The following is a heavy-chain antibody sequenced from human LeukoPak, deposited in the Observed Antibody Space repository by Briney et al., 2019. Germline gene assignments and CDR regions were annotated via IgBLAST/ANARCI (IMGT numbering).Heavy chain of an antibody. CDR1: GGSISGYY. CDR2: IYYSRST. V-gene: IGHV4-59*01. CDR3: ARARSITMPSRAFDI. D-gene: IGHD3-10*01. J-gene: IGHJ3*02. Sequence: SQTLCLTCTVSGGSISGYYWGWIRQPPGKGLEWIGGIYYSRSTNYNPSLKSRVTISVDTSTNQFSLTLSSVNAADTAVYYCARARSITMPSRAFDIWGQGTMVTVSS.